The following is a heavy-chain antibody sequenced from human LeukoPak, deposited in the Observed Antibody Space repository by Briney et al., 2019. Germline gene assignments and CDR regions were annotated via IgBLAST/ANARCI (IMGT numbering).Heavy chain of an antibody. CDR1: GYTFTSYA. CDR2: INAGNGNT. D-gene: IGHD2-2*01. V-gene: IGHV1-3*01. Sequence: ASVTVSCKASGYTFTSYAMHWVRQAPGQRLEWMGWINAGNGNTKYSQKFQGRVTITRDTSASTAYMELSSLRSEDTAVYYCARDIGAAAMDYGMDVWGQGTTVTVSS. J-gene: IGHJ6*02. CDR3: ARDIGAAAMDYGMDV.